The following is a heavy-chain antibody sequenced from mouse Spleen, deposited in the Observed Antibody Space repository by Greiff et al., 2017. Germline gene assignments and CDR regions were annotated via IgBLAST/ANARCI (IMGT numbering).Heavy chain of an antibody. CDR2: ISNGGGST. CDR3: ARHRDGYDGTWFAY. J-gene: IGHJ3*01. D-gene: IGHD2-2*01. V-gene: IGHV5-12*02. CDR1: GFTFSDYY. Sequence: EVQRVESGGGLVQPGGSLKLSCATSGFTFSDYYMYWVRQTPEKRLEWVAYISNGGGSTYYPDTVKGRFTISRDNAKNTLYLQMSRLKSEDTAMYYCARHRDGYDGTWFAYWGQGTLVTVSA.